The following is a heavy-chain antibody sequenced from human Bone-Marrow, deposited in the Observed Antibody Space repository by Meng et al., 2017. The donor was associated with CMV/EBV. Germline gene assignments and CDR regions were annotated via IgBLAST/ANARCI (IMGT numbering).Heavy chain of an antibody. Sequence: SETLSLTGTVSGGSVSSGSYYWSWIRQPPGKGLEWIGSIYHSGSTYYNPSLKSRVTISIDTSKNPFSLKLSSVTAADTAVYYCATLGIGAAATTFEYWGQGTLVTVSS. CDR3: ATLGIGAAATTFEY. D-gene: IGHD2-15*01. J-gene: IGHJ4*02. CDR1: GGSVSSGSYY. CDR2: IYHSGST. V-gene: IGHV4-61*01.